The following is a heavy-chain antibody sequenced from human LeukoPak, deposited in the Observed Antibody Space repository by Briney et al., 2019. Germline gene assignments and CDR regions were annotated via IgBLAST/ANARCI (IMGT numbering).Heavy chain of an antibody. D-gene: IGHD5-18*01. CDR2: INHSGST. CDR3: ARLKLWSKGAFDI. Sequence: SETLSLTCAVYGGSFSGYYWSWIRQPPGKGLEWIGEINHSGSTNYNPSLKSRVTISVDTSKNQFSLKLSSVTAADTAVHYCARLKLWSKGAFDIWGQGTMVTVSS. J-gene: IGHJ3*02. CDR1: GGSFSGYY. V-gene: IGHV4-34*01.